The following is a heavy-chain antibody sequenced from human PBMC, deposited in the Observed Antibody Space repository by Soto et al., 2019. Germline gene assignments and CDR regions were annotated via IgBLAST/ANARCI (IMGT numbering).Heavy chain of an antibody. CDR2: ISGTGDTK. J-gene: IGHJ6*02. Sequence: QVQLVESGGGLVKPGGSLRVSCVASGFIFSDYYLSWIRQVPGKGLECVDYISGTGDTKYYADSLEGRFTISRDNAQNSLYLQMTSLRVEDTAVYYCAIGGGQICYFGMDVWGQGATVTVSS. D-gene: IGHD3-16*01. CDR3: AIGGGQICYFGMDV. V-gene: IGHV3-11*01. CDR1: GFIFSDYY.